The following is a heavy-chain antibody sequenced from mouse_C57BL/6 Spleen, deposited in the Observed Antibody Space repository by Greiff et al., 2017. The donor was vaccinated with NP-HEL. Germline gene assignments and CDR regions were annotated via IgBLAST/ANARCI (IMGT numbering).Heavy chain of an antibody. CDR1: GYAFSSSW. CDR3: AREIYYGSSYDAMDY. CDR2: IYPGDGDT. Sequence: VMLVESGPELVKPGASVKISCKASGYAFSSSWMNWVKQRPGKGLEWIGRIYPGDGDTNYNGKFKGKATLTADKSSSTAYMQLSSLTSEDSAVYFCAREIYYGSSYDAMDYWGQGTSVTVSS. J-gene: IGHJ4*01. V-gene: IGHV1-82*01. D-gene: IGHD1-1*01.